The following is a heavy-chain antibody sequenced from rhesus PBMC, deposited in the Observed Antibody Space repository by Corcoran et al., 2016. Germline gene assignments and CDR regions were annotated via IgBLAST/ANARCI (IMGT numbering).Heavy chain of an antibody. Sequence: QVTLKESGPALVKPTQTLTLTCTFSGFSISTNGAGVGWIRQPPGEALEWLALIYWDDDEYYSTFLKNRLTISKDASKNQVVLTMTNMDPVDTATYYCVRRLYGNYFDFWGQGVLVTVSS. D-gene: IGHD3-9*01. J-gene: IGHJ4*01. CDR2: IYWDDDE. V-gene: IGHV2-174*01. CDR3: VRRLYGNYFDF. CDR1: GFSISTNGAG.